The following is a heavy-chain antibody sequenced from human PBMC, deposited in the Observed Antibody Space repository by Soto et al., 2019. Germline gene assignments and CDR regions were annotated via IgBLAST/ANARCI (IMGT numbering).Heavy chain of an antibody. CDR3: SGDSSGWHLDY. V-gene: IGHV3-30*03. CDR2: ISYDGSNK. CDR1: GFTFSSYG. D-gene: IGHD6-19*01. Sequence: QVQLVESGGGVVQPGRSLRLSCAASGFTFSSYGMHWVRQAPGKGLEWVAVISYDGSNKYYADSVKGRFTISRDNSTNTLYLQMNSLRAEDTAVYYCSGDSSGWHLDYWGQGTLVTVSS. J-gene: IGHJ4*02.